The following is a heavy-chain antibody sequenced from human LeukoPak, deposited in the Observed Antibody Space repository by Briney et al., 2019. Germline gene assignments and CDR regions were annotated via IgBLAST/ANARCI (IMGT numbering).Heavy chain of an antibody. V-gene: IGHV4-34*01. J-gene: IGHJ3*02. Sequence: SGTLSLTCAVYGGSFSGYYWSWIRQPPGKGLEWIGYVYHSGSTYYNPSLKSRVTISVDRSKNQFSLKLSSVTAADTAVYYCARDRSVEGAFDIWGQGTMVTVSS. CDR2: VYHSGST. CDR3: ARDRSVEGAFDI. CDR1: GGSFSGYY.